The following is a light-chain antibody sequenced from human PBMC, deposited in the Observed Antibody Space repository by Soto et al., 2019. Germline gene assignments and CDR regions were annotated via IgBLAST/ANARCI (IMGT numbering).Light chain of an antibody. CDR1: SSNIGINA. V-gene: IGLV1-44*01. CDR2: DNN. CDR3: AAWDDSLNGLV. J-gene: IGLJ1*01. Sequence: QSVLTRPPSASGTPGQRVTISCSGSSSNIGINAVNWYQQLPGTAPKLVIYDNNQRPSGVPDRFSGSKSGISASLAISGLQSEDEADYSCAAWDDSLNGLVFGTGTKLTVL.